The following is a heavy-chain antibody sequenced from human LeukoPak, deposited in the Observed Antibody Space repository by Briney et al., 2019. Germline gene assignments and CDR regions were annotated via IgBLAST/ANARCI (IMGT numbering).Heavy chain of an antibody. CDR3: ARVIAAAFYYMDV. CDR1: GGTFSSYA. J-gene: IGHJ6*03. D-gene: IGHD6-13*01. V-gene: IGHV1-69*06. Sequence: ASVKVSCKASGGTFSSYAISWVRQAPGQGLEWMGGIIPIFGTANYAQKFQGRVTITADKSTSTAYMELSSLRSEDTAVYYCARVIAAAFYYMDVWGKGTTVTVSS. CDR2: IIPIFGTA.